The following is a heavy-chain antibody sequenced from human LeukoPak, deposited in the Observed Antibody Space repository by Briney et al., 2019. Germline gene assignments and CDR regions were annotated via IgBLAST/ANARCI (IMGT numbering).Heavy chain of an antibody. CDR1: GFTFSSYG. V-gene: IGHV3-33*01. CDR2: IWYDGSNK. J-gene: IGHJ4*02. Sequence: GGSLRLSCAASGFTFSSYGMHWVRQAPGKGLEWVAVIWYDGSNKYYADSVKGRFTISRDNSKNTLYLQMNSLRAEDTAVYYCARVFCSSTSCYRYYFDYWGQGTLVTVSS. D-gene: IGHD2-2*01. CDR3: ARVFCSSTSCYRYYFDY.